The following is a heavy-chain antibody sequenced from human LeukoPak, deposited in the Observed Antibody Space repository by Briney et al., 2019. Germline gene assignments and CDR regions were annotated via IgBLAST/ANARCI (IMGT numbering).Heavy chain of an antibody. Sequence: GGSLRLSCAASGLTFSSSALNWVRQAPGRGLEWVSAISGSGGTTFYADSVKGRFTISRDNSKNTLYLQMNSLRAEDTAIYFCAKDLRSNWGQGTLVTVSS. V-gene: IGHV3-23*01. D-gene: IGHD1-14*01. CDR2: ISGSGGTT. J-gene: IGHJ1*01. CDR1: GLTFSSSA. CDR3: AKDLRSN.